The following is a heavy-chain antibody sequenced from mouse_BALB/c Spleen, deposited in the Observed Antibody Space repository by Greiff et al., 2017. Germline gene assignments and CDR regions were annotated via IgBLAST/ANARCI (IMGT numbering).Heavy chain of an antibody. CDR1: GFTFTDYY. D-gene: IGHD2-4*01. CDR2: IRNKANGYTT. CDR3: ARDRGDYDDEGYFDY. V-gene: IGHV7-3*02. J-gene: IGHJ2*01. Sequence: DVKLVESGGGLVQPGGSLRLSCATSGFTFTDYYMSWVRQPPGKALEWLGFIRNKANGYTTEYSASVKGRFTISRDNSQSILYLQMNTLRAEDSATYYCARDRGDYDDEGYFDYWGQGTTLTVSS.